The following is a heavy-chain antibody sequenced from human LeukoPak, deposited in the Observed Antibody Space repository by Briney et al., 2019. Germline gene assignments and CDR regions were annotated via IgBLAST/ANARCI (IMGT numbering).Heavy chain of an antibody. CDR1: GYTFTSYD. CDR2: MNPNSGNT. Sequence: ASVKVSCKASGYTFTSYDINWVRQATGQGLEWMGWMNPNSGNTGYAQKFQGRVTITRNTSISTAYMELSSLRSEDTAVYYCASALLHSGSYFLDYWGQGTLVTVSS. J-gene: IGHJ4*02. D-gene: IGHD1-26*01. V-gene: IGHV1-8*03. CDR3: ASALLHSGSYFLDY.